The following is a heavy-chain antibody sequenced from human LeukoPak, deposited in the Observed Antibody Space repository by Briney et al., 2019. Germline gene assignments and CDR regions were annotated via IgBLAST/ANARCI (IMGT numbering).Heavy chain of an antibody. V-gene: IGHV3-23*01. Sequence: PGGSLRLSCAASGFTFSSYAMNWVRQAPGKGLEWVSAISGSGGSTYYADSVTGRFTISRDNSKNTLYLHMNSLRAEDTALYYCAKVGSGWYADFWGQGTLVTVSS. D-gene: IGHD6-19*01. J-gene: IGHJ4*02. CDR3: AKVGSGWYADF. CDR1: GFTFSSYA. CDR2: ISGSGGST.